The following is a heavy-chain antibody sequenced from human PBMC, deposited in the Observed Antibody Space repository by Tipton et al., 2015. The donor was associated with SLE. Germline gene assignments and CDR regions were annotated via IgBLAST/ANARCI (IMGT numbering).Heavy chain of an antibody. J-gene: IGHJ4*02. CDR3: ARRHYSGPFAS. CDR1: GGSIVRTPYY. V-gene: IGHV4-39*07. CDR2: IFYTGST. D-gene: IGHD5-12*01. Sequence: TLSLTCTVSGGSIVRTPYYWGWIRQSSGKGLEWIGSIFYTGSTYYNPSLKSRVSFSIDTSKHQFSLKLNSVTAADTAVYYCARRHYSGPFASWGQGTLVTFSS.